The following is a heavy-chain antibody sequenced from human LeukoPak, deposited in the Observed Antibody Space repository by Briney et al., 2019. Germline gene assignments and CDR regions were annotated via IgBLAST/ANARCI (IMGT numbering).Heavy chain of an antibody. J-gene: IGHJ4*02. CDR1: GFIVSSNY. D-gene: IGHD4-11*01. CDR3: ARGRQCDY. CDR2: LYSGGTA. Sequence: PGGSLRLSCVASGFIVSSNYMNWVRQAPGKGLEWISILYSGGTAFYADSVKGRFTISRDNSKNTLYLQMNSLRADDTAMYYCARGRQCDYWGQGTPVTVSS. V-gene: IGHV3-53*01.